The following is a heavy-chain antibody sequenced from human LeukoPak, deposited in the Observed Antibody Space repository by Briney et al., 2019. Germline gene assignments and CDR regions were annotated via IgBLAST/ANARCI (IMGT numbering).Heavy chain of an antibody. V-gene: IGHV4-34*01. CDR2: INHSGST. D-gene: IGHD6-13*01. Sequence: SETLSLTCAVYGGSFSGYYWSWIRQPPGKGLEWIGEINHSGSTNYNPSLKSRVTISVVTSKNQFSLKLSSVTTADTAVYYCARGSIAAADYWGQGTLVTVSS. J-gene: IGHJ4*02. CDR1: GGSFSGYY. CDR3: ARGSIAAADY.